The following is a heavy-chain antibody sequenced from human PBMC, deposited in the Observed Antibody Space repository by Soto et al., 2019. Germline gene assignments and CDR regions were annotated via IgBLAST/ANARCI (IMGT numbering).Heavy chain of an antibody. D-gene: IGHD1-26*01. CDR3: AAGIVGATPPY. Sequence: QVQLVESGGGVVQPGRSLRLSCAASGFTFSSYGMHWVRQAPGKGLEWVAVIWYDGSNKYYADSVKGRFTISRDNSKNTLYVQMNSLRAEDTAVYYCAAGIVGATPPYWGQGTLVTVSS. CDR1: GFTFSSYG. J-gene: IGHJ4*02. CDR2: IWYDGSNK. V-gene: IGHV3-33*01.